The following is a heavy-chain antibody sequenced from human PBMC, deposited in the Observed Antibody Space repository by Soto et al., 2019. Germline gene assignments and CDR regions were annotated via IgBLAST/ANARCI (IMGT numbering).Heavy chain of an antibody. J-gene: IGHJ6*02. D-gene: IGHD1-7*01. CDR1: RSTFSGYA. Sequence: WVPLRPSCAASRSTFSGYAIHCVRQAPHKGLEWVAVISYDGSNKYYADSVKGRFTISRDNSKNTLYLQMNSLRAEDTAVYYCARDDGRRYNRNYRRGMDVWGQGTTVTVYS. CDR2: ISYDGSNK. CDR3: ARDDGRRYNRNYRRGMDV. V-gene: IGHV3-30-3*01.